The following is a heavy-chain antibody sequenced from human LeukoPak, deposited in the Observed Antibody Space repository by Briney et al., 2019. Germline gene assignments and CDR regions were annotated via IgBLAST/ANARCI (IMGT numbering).Heavy chain of an antibody. CDR2: ISSSSTYI. V-gene: IGHV3-21*06. CDR3: ARVSTAVSLAIDY. D-gene: IGHD6-13*01. CDR1: GFTFSDYN. J-gene: IGHJ4*02. Sequence: GGSLRLSCAASGFTFSDYNVNWVRQAPGKGLEWVSVISSSSTYIYYADSVKGRFTISRDNAKNSLYLQMNSLRAEDTAVYYCARVSTAVSLAIDYWGQGTLVTVST.